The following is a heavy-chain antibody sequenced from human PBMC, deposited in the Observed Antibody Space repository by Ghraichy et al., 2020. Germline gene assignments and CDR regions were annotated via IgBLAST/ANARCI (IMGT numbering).Heavy chain of an antibody. CDR3: ARGCGGDCYHFDY. J-gene: IGHJ4*02. CDR2: ISSSGSTI. V-gene: IGHV3-11*01. Sequence: GESLNISCAASGFTFSDYYMSWIRQAPGKGLEWVSYISSSGSTIYYADSVKGRFTISRDNAKNSLYLQMNSLRAEDTAVYYCARGCGGDCYHFDYWGQGTLVTVSS. D-gene: IGHD2-21*02. CDR1: GFTFSDYY.